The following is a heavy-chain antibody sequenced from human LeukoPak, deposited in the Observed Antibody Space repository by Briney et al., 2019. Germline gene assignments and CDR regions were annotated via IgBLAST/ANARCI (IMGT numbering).Heavy chain of an antibody. CDR2: IYYGGST. D-gene: IGHD6-19*01. Sequence: SETLSLTCTVSGGSISSSDYYWGWIRQPPGKGLEWIGSIYYGGSTYYNPSLKSRVTISVDTSRNQFSLKLSSVTAADTAVYYCASLAVAGLSEGYWGQGTLVIVSS. CDR3: ASLAVAGLSEGY. CDR1: GGSISSSDYY. V-gene: IGHV4-39*01. J-gene: IGHJ4*02.